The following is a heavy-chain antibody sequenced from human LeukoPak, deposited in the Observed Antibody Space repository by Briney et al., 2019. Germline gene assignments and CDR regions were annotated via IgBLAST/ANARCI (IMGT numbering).Heavy chain of an antibody. Sequence: GGSLRLSCTASGFTFGDHAMSWVRQAPGKGLEWVGFIRSKAYRGTTEYAASVKGRFSISRDDSESIVYLQMNSLKTEDTAVYYCTRGPMQLWLHNGMDVWGQGTTVTVSS. V-gene: IGHV3-49*04. J-gene: IGHJ6*02. CDR2: IRSKAYRGTT. CDR1: GFTFGDHA. CDR3: TRGPMQLWLHNGMDV. D-gene: IGHD1-1*01.